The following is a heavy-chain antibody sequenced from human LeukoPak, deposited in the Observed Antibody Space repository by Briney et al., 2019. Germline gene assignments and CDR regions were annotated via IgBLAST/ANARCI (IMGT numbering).Heavy chain of an antibody. Sequence: GGSLRLSCAASGFTFSSYAMSWVRQAPGKGLEWVSAISGSGGSTYYADSVKGRFTISRDNSKNTLYLQMNSLRAEDTAVYYCAKGGEDCSSTSCYSGYWGQGTLVTVSS. V-gene: IGHV3-23*01. J-gene: IGHJ4*02. CDR2: ISGSGGST. CDR1: GFTFSSYA. D-gene: IGHD2-2*01. CDR3: AKGGEDCSSTSCYSGY.